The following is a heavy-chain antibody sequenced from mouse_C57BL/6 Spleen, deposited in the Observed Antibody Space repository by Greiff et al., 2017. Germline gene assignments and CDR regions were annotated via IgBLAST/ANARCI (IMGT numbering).Heavy chain of an antibody. CDR1: GYTFTDYE. Sequence: VKLQESGAELVRPGASVTLSCKASGYTFTDYEMHWVKQTPVHGLEWIGAIDPETGGTAYNQKFKGKAILTADKSSSTAYMELRSLTSEDSAVYYCTRYGSLRRGYYAMDYWGQGTSVTVSS. CDR2: IDPETGGT. V-gene: IGHV1-15*01. CDR3: TRYGSLRRGYYAMDY. D-gene: IGHD2-12*01. J-gene: IGHJ4*01.